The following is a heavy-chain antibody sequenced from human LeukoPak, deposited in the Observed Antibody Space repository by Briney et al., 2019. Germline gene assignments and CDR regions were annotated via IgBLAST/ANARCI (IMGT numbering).Heavy chain of an antibody. CDR3: AREDGYNQRGDAFDI. J-gene: IGHJ3*02. CDR2: IHWNGGRT. Sequence: PGGSLRLSCAASGFTFDNYGINWVRQAPGKGLEWVSRIHWNGGRTGYADSVKGRFTISRDNAKNSLYLQMNSLRAEDTAVYYCAREDGYNQRGDAFDIWGQGTMVTVSS. V-gene: IGHV3-20*04. D-gene: IGHD5-24*01. CDR1: GFTFDNYG.